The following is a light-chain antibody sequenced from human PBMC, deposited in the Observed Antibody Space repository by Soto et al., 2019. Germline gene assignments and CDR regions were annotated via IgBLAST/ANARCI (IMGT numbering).Light chain of an antibody. CDR1: QSVTSSY. CDR2: GTS. CDR3: QHYGSSPRT. V-gene: IGKV3-20*01. Sequence: ELVMTPSTATLSVSPGDRATLSCRASQSVTSSYLAWYQHTPGQAPRLLIYGTSSRATGIPDRFSGSGSGTDFTLTIRRLEPEDFAVYYCQHYGSSPRTFGQGTKVDIK. J-gene: IGKJ1*01.